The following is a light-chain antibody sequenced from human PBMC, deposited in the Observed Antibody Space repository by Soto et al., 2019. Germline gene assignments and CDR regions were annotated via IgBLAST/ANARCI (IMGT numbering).Light chain of an antibody. CDR3: YSYAGSSSFV. V-gene: IGLV2-11*01. Sequence: QSALTQPRSVSGSPGQSVTISCTGTSSDVGAYNYVSWYQQHPGKAPKLMIYDVTKRPSGVPDRFSASKSGNTASLTISGLQAEDEADYYCYSYAGSSSFVFGTGTKLTVL. CDR2: DVT. J-gene: IGLJ1*01. CDR1: SSDVGAYNY.